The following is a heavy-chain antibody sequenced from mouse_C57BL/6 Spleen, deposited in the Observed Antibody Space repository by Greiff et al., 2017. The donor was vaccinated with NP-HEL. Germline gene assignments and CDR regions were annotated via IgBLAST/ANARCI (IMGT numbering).Heavy chain of an antibody. CDR3: ARHERGYYYGSSHWYFDG. Sequence: QVQLQQSGAELVKPGASVKLSCKASGYTFTEYTIHWVKQRSGQGLEWIGWFYPGSGSIKYNEKFKDKATLTADKSSSTVYMELSRLTSEDSAVYFCARHERGYYYGSSHWYFDGWGTGTTVTVAS. CDR1: GYTFTEYT. D-gene: IGHD1-1*01. CDR2: FYPGSGSI. J-gene: IGHJ1*03. V-gene: IGHV1-62-2*01.